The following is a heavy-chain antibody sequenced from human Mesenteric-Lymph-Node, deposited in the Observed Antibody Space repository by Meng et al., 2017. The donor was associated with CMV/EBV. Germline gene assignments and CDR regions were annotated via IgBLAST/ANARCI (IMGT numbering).Heavy chain of an antibody. CDR3: ARISTVATNYYGMDV. CDR2: VYYSGST. J-gene: IGHJ6*02. Sequence: GALRLPCSVSGVSVSSDNYYWSWIRQPPGKGLGWIGGVYYSGSTYYNPSLKSRVALSVDTSKNQFSLKVKSVTAADTAAYYCARISTVATNYYGMDVWGQGTAVTVSS. V-gene: IGHV4-39*07. CDR1: GVSVSSDNYY. D-gene: IGHD4-11*01.